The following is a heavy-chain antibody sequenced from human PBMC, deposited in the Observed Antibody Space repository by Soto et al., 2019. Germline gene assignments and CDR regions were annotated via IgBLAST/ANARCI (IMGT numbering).Heavy chain of an antibody. CDR1: GFTFNSYA. CDR2: ISASGDST. D-gene: IGHD2-2*01. V-gene: IGHV3-23*01. Sequence: PGGSLRLSCAASGFTFNSYAMSWVRQAPGKGLEWVSGISASGDSTYYADSVKGRFTISRDNSENTLYLQMDSLRAEDTATFYCATVVGFCTSIRCAGFDYWGQGTLVTVSS. J-gene: IGHJ4*02. CDR3: ATVVGFCTSIRCAGFDY.